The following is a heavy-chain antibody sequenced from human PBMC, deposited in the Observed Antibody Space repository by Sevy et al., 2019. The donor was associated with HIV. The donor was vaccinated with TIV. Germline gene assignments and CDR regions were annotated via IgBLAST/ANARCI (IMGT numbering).Heavy chain of an antibody. CDR2: ITSSGNTT. D-gene: IGHD2-15*01. CDR1: GFIFSDYY. V-gene: IGHV3-11*01. J-gene: IGHJ4*02. Sequence: GGSLRLSCTASGFIFSDYYMSWIRQAPGKGLEWISYITSSGNTTYNADSVKGRFTIPRDNAKKSLYLQMNSLRADDTAVYYCAALMYGGKSGLDNWGQGTLVTVSS. CDR3: AALMYGGKSGLDN.